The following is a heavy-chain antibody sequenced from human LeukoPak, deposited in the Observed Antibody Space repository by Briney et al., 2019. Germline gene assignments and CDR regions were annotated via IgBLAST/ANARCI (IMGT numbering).Heavy chain of an antibody. Sequence: SLRLSCAASGFTFDDYAMHWVRQAPGKGLEWVSGISWNSGSIGYADSVKGRFTISRDNAKNSLYLQMNSLRAEDTALYYCAKDIHCSGGSCYSGFDPWGQGTLVTVSS. CDR1: GFTFDDYA. CDR2: ISWNSGSI. CDR3: AKDIHCSGGSCYSGFDP. J-gene: IGHJ5*02. D-gene: IGHD2-15*01. V-gene: IGHV3-9*01.